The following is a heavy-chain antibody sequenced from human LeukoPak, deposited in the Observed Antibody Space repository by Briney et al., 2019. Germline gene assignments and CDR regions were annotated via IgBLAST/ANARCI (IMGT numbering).Heavy chain of an antibody. CDR3: ARGRRQWLVRGGIELDY. CDR2: INHSGST. D-gene: IGHD6-19*01. J-gene: IGHJ4*02. V-gene: IGHV4-34*01. Sequence: SETLSLTCAVYGGSFSGYYWSWIRQPPGKGLEWIGEINHSGSTNYNPSLKSRVTISVDTSKNQFSLKLSSVTAADTAVYYCARGRRQWLVRGGIELDYWGQGTLVTVSS. CDR1: GGSFSGYY.